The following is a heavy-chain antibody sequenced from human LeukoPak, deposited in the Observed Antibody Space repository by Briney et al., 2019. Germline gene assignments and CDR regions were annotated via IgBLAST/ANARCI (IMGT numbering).Heavy chain of an antibody. CDR2: ISYDGSNK. CDR1: GFSFSDHS. J-gene: IGHJ5*02. Sequence: PGGSLRLSCAASGFSFSDHSMHWVRQAPGKGLEWVAVISYDGSNKYYADSVKGRFTISRDNSKNTLYLQMNSLRAEDTAVYYCTTPVATNWFDPWGQGTLVTVSS. D-gene: IGHD2-15*01. V-gene: IGHV3-30*06. CDR3: TTPVATNWFDP.